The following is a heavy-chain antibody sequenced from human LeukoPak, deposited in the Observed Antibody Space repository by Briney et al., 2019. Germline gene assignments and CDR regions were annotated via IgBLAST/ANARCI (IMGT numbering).Heavy chain of an antibody. Sequence: SQTLSLTCGISVDTVSRNTATWNWIRHSPSRGLEWLGRTYYRSRWFNDNLESVKSRIIITPDISKNHFSLQLNSVTPEDTAVYYCARGPSSGSWYFDLWGRGTLVIVSS. J-gene: IGHJ2*01. CDR1: VDTVSRNTAT. CDR3: ARGPSSGSWYFDL. CDR2: TYYRSRWFN. V-gene: IGHV6-1*01. D-gene: IGHD3-22*01.